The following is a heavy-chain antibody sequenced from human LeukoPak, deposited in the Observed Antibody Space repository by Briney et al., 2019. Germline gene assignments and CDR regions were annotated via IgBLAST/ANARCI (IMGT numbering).Heavy chain of an antibody. D-gene: IGHD6-19*01. V-gene: IGHV4-34*01. J-gene: IGHJ4*02. CDR1: GGSFIGHF. CDR2: INQSGST. CDR3: ARAQFESGWYHFDY. Sequence: SETLSLTCAVYGGSFIGHFWSWIRQAPGKGLERIGEINQSGSTNYNPSLKSRVTISVDTSKNQFSLELSSVTAADTAVYYCARAQFESGWYHFDYRGQGTLVTVSS.